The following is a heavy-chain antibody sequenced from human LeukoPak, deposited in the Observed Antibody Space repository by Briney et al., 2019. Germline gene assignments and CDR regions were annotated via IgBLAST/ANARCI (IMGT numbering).Heavy chain of an antibody. CDR3: AKDPRPHRLYYFDY. CDR2: ISGSGGST. CDR1: GFTFSSDA. J-gene: IGHJ4*02. Sequence: TGGSLRLSCAASGFTFSSDAMSWGRQAPGKRLEWVSAISGSGGSTYYADSVKGRFTISRDDSTNTLYLQMNSLRAEDTAVYYCAKDPRPHRLYYFDYWGQGTLVTVSS. D-gene: IGHD2/OR15-2a*01. V-gene: IGHV3-23*01.